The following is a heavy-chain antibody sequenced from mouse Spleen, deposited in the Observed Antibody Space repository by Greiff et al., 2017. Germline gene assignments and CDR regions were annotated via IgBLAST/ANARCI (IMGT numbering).Heavy chain of an antibody. CDR1: GFTFSNYW. D-gene: IGHD2-1*01. CDR3: TGDGNSYYAMDY. CDR2: IRLKSDNYAT. V-gene: IGHV6-3*01. J-gene: IGHJ4*01. Sequence: DVKLQESGGGLVQPGGSMKLSCVASGFTFSNYWMNWVRQSPEKGLEWVAQIRLKSDNYATHYAESVKGRFTISRDDSKSSVYLQMNNLRAEDTGIYYCTGDGNSYYAMDYWGQGTSVTVSS.